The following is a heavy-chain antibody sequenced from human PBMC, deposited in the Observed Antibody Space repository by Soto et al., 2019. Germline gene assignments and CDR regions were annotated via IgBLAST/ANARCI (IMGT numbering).Heavy chain of an antibody. J-gene: IGHJ4*02. D-gene: IGHD5-12*01. V-gene: IGHV1-3*01. Sequence: QVQLVQSGAEVKKPGASVKVSCKASGYTFTKYAIQWVRQAPGQRLECMGWINAGNGHTKYSQEFEDRVTITRDTSATTAYMELSSLTSEDTTVYYCARGIWVATTAAYYFDYWGQGTLVTVSS. CDR1: GYTFTKYA. CDR3: ARGIWVATTAAYYFDY. CDR2: INAGNGHT.